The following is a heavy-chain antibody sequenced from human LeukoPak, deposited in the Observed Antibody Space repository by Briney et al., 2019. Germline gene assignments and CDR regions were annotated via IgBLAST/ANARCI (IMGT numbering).Heavy chain of an antibody. Sequence: GASVKVSCKASGYTFTGYYMHWVRQAPGQGLEWMGWINANSGGTNYEQKFQGRVTMTRDTSISTAYMELSRLGSDDTAVYYCARPAKGYDSSGYYDYWGQGTMVTVSS. CDR1: GYTFTGYY. J-gene: IGHJ4*02. CDR2: INANSGGT. V-gene: IGHV1-2*02. CDR3: ARPAKGYDSSGYYDY. D-gene: IGHD3-22*01.